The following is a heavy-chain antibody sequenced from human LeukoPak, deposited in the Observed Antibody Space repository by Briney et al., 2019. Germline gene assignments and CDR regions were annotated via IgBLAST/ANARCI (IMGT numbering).Heavy chain of an antibody. V-gene: IGHV4-4*07. D-gene: IGHD2-2*02. CDR3: AREGKYQLLYGWDYYYYMDV. J-gene: IGHJ6*03. CDR2: IYTSGST. Sequence: PSETLSLTCTVSGGSISSYYWSWIRQPAGKGLEWIGRIYTSGSTNYNPSLKSRVTMSVDTSKNQFSLKLSSVTAADTAVYYCAREGKYQLLYGWDYYYYMDVWGKGTTVTVSS. CDR1: GGSISSYY.